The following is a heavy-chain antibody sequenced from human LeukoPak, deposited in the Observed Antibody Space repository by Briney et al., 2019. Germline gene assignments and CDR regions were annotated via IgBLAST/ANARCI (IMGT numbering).Heavy chain of an antibody. J-gene: IGHJ3*02. CDR3: ARQGVGTYYADAFDI. CDR1: GGSVNSSSYY. D-gene: IGHD1-26*01. V-gene: IGHV4-39*01. Sequence: SETLSLTCTVSGGSVNSSSYYWAWIRQPPGKGLEWIRSVYYSRSVHYSGVTYYNPSLTSRVTTSVDTSKNQFSLRLTSVTAADTAVYYCARQGVGTYYADAFDIWGQGTMVTVSS. CDR2: VYYSRSVHYSGVT.